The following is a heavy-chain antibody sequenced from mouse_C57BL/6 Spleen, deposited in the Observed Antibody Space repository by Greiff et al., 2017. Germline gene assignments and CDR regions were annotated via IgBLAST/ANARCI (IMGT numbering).Heavy chain of an antibody. Sequence: LQESGPELVKPGASVKISCKASGYAFSSSWMNWVKQRPGKGLEWIGRIYPGDGDTNYNGKFKGKATLTADKSSSTAYMQLSSLTSEDSAVYFCARRHYAMDYWGQGTSVTVSS. CDR2: IYPGDGDT. CDR1: GYAFSSSW. V-gene: IGHV1-82*01. J-gene: IGHJ4*01. CDR3: ARRHYAMDY.